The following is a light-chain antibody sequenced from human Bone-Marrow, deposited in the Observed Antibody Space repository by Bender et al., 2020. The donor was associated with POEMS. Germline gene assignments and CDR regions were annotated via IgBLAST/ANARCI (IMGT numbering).Light chain of an antibody. CDR3: QTWDTRTAH. V-gene: IGLV3-21*02. CDR2: DDS. CDR1: SVGTEG. Sequence: SYVLTQPPSVSVAPGQTASLTCGGSSVGTEGVHWYRQRPGQAPVLVVYDDSDRPSGIPERFSGSNSGNTATLTISGTQAMDEADYFCQTWDTRTAHFGGGTKLTVL. J-gene: IGLJ2*01.